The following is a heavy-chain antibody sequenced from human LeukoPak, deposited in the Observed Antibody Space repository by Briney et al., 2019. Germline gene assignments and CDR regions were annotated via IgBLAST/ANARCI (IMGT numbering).Heavy chain of an antibody. D-gene: IGHD5-18*01. Sequence: TVKVSCKASGGTFSSYAISWVRQAPGQGLEWMGRIIPIFGTANYAQKFQGRVTITTDESTSTAYMELSSLRSEDTAVYYCARDSGYSYGFNWFDPWGQGTLVTVSS. CDR2: IIPIFGTA. V-gene: IGHV1-69*05. CDR1: GGTFSSYA. CDR3: ARDSGYSYGFNWFDP. J-gene: IGHJ5*02.